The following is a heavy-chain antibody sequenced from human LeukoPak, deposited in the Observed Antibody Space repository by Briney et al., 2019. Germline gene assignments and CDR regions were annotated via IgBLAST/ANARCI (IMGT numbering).Heavy chain of an antibody. Sequence: GGSLRLSCAASGFTFRSYGMHWVRQAPGKGLEWVAVISYDGSNKYYADSVKGRFTISRDNSKNTLYLQMNSLRAEDTAVYYCAKGMLYCSSTSCYGHTYGMDVWGQGTTVTVSS. CDR1: GFTFRSYG. CDR3: AKGMLYCSSTSCYGHTYGMDV. J-gene: IGHJ6*02. D-gene: IGHD2-2*01. V-gene: IGHV3-30*18. CDR2: ISYDGSNK.